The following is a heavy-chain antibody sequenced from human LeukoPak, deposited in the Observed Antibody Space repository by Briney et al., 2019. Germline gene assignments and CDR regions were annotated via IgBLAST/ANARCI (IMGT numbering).Heavy chain of an antibody. CDR1: GYSISSGYY. CDR2: IYHSGST. CDR3: ARGGDLSITMIVVHIGDAFDI. D-gene: IGHD3-22*01. V-gene: IGHV4-38-2*02. J-gene: IGHJ3*02. Sequence: SETLSLTCTVSGYSISSGYYWGWIRQPPGKGLEWIGSIYHSGSTYYNPSLNSRITISVDTSKNQFSLKLNSVTAADTAVYYCARGGDLSITMIVVHIGDAFDIWGQGTMVTVSS.